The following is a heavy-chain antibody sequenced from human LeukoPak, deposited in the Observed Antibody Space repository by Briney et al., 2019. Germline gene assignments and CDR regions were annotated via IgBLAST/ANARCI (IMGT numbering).Heavy chain of an antibody. CDR1: GFSLSTSGMC. CDR2: IDWDDDK. V-gene: IGHV2-70*11. J-gene: IGHJ4*02. CDR3: ARIIIPAVAPYFDY. Sequence: SGPALVEPTQTLTLTCTFSGFSLSTSGMCVSWIRQPPGKALEWLARIDWDDDKYYSTSLKTRLTISKDTSKNQVVLTMTNMDPVDTATYYCARIIIPAVAPYFDYWGQGTLVTVSS. D-gene: IGHD2-2*01.